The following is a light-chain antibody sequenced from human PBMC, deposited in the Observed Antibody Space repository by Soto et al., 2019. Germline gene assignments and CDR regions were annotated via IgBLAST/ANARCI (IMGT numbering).Light chain of an antibody. Sequence: IQMTQSPSALSASVVYRVPLTCRASQSISSYLNWYQQKPGKAPKLLIYAASSLQSGVPSRFSGSGSGTDFTLTISSLQPEDFATYYCQQSYSTPWTFGQGTNVDNK. CDR2: AAS. CDR3: QQSYSTPWT. J-gene: IGKJ1*01. V-gene: IGKV1-39*01. CDR1: QSISSY.